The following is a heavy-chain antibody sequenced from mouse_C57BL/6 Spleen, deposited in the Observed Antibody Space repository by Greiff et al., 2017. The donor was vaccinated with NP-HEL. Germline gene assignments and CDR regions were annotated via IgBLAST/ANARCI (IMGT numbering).Heavy chain of an antibody. CDR3: ARHVDYAPFAY. J-gene: IGHJ3*01. CDR1: GFTFSDYG. CDR2: ISNLAYSI. Sequence: EVQLVESGGGLVQPGGSLKLSCAASGFTFSDYGMAWVRPAPRKGPEWVAFISNLAYSIYYADTVTGRFTISRENAKNTLYLEMSSLRSEDTAMYYCARHVDYAPFAYWGQGTLVTVSA. D-gene: IGHD1-1*01. V-gene: IGHV5-15*01.